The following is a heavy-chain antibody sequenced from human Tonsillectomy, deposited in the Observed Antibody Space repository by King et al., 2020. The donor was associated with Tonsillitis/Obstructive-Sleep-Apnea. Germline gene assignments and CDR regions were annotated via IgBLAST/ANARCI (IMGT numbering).Heavy chain of an antibody. Sequence: VQLQQWGAGLLKPSETLFLTCAVYGGSFSGYYWSWIRQPPGKGLEWIGEINHSGSTNYNPSLKSRVTISVDTSKNQFSLKLSSVTAADTAVYYCAGGSITIFGVVVEAYFWFDPWGQGTLVTVSS. D-gene: IGHD3-3*01. J-gene: IGHJ5*02. CDR3: AGGSITIFGVVVEAYFWFDP. CDR2: INHSGST. CDR1: GGSFSGYY. V-gene: IGHV4-34*01.